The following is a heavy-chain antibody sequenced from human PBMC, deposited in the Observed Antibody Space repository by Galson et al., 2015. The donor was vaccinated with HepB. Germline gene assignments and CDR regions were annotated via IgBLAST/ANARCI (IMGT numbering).Heavy chain of an antibody. Sequence: SLRLSCAASGFSFSNYIMNWVRRAPGKGLEWVSSISISSINIYYSDSVRGRFTISRDNAKNSLFLQMNSLRAEDTAVYYCARDLAGGPFSFDSWGQGTLVTVSS. D-gene: IGHD6-19*01. J-gene: IGHJ4*02. CDR3: ARDLAGGPFSFDS. V-gene: IGHV3-21*01. CDR2: ISISSINI. CDR1: GFSFSNYI.